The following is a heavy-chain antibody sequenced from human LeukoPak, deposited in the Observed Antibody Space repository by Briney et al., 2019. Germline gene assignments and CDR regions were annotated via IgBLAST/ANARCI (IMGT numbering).Heavy chain of an antibody. V-gene: IGHV1-8*01. J-gene: IGHJ4*02. CDR1: GYTFTGYD. Sequence: ASVKVSCKASGYTFTGYDINWVRQATGQGLEWMGWMNPNSGNTGYAQKFQGRVTMTRNTSISTAYMELSSLRSEDTAVYYCARGPGWSWYFSYSLGLRFGYWGQGTLVTVSS. CDR3: ARGPGWSWYFSYSLGLRFGY. D-gene: IGHD6-13*01. CDR2: MNPNSGNT.